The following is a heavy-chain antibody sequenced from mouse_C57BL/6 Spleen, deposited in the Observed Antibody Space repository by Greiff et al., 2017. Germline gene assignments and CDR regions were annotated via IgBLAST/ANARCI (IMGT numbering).Heavy chain of an antibody. V-gene: IGHV1-80*01. CDR1: GYAFSSYW. CDR2: IYPGDGDT. J-gene: IGHJ4*01. Sequence: VHLVESGAELVKPGASVKISCKASGYAFSSYWMNWVKQRPGKGLEWIGQIYPGDGDTNYNGKFKGKATLTADKSSSTAYMQLSSLTSEDSAVYFCARGGPYAMDYWGQGTSVTVSS. CDR3: ARGGPYAMDY. D-gene: IGHD3-3*01.